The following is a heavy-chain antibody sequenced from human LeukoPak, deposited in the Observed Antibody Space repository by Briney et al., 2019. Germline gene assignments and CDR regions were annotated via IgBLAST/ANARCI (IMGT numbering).Heavy chain of an antibody. D-gene: IGHD6-13*01. CDR2: IYYSGST. Sequence: SETLSLTCTVSGGSISSSSYYWGWIRQPPGKGLEWIGSIYYSGSTYYNPSLKSRVTISVDTSKNQFSLKLSSVTAADTAVYYCARGIAAAGRDFDYRGKGTLVTVSS. V-gene: IGHV4-39*01. CDR3: ARGIAAAGRDFDY. J-gene: IGHJ4*02. CDR1: GGSISSSSYY.